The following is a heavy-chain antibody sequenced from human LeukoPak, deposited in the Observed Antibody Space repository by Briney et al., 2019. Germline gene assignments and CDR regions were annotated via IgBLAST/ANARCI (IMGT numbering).Heavy chain of an antibody. CDR3: ARLSLGQKLAQPFDY. Sequence: SETLSLTCTVSGGSISSSSYYWGWIRQPAGKGLEWIGSIYYSGSTYYNPSLKSRVTISVDTSKNQFSLKLSSVTAADTAVYYCARLSLGQKLAQPFDYWGQGTLVTVSS. D-gene: IGHD6-13*01. CDR2: IYYSGST. CDR1: GGSISSSSYY. J-gene: IGHJ4*02. V-gene: IGHV4-39*01.